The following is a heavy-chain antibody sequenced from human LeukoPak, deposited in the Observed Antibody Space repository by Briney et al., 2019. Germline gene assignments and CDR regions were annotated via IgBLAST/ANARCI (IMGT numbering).Heavy chain of an antibody. J-gene: IGHJ5*02. V-gene: IGHV3-23*01. CDR3: ARVVGWHWFDP. D-gene: IGHD3-22*01. CDR2: IRPSGDNT. CDR1: GFTFSSYA. Sequence: PGGSLRLSCAASGFTFSSYAMHWVRQAPGRGLEWVSSIRPSGDNTYYGDSVKGRFTISRDNSKNTVYLQMNNMRVDDTAVYYCARVVGWHWFDPWGQGTLVTVSS.